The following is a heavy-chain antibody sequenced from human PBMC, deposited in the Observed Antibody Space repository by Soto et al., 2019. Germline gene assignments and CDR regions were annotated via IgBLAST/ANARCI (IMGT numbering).Heavy chain of an antibody. CDR2: IIPIFGTA. CDR3: ARASPAAAGTIHYYYYGMDV. J-gene: IGHJ6*02. D-gene: IGHD6-13*01. V-gene: IGHV1-69*01. Sequence: QVQLVQSGAEVKKPGSSVKVSCKASGGTFSSYAISWVRQAPGQGLEWMGGIIPIFGTANYAQKFQGRVTITADESTSTAYMELSSLRSEDTAVYYCARASPAAAGTIHYYYYGMDVWGQGTTGTVSS. CDR1: GGTFSSYA.